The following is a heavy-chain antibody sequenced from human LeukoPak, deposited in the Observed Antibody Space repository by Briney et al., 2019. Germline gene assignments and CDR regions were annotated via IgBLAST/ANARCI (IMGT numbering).Heavy chain of an antibody. V-gene: IGHV4-39*07. Sequence: SETLSLTCTVSGGSISSSTYYWGWIRQPPGKGLEWIGSMYYSGSTYYNPSLKSRVTISVDPSNNQFSLKLSSVTAADTAVYYCARQMTGYSSSWYLGDYFDYWGQGTLVTVSS. CDR2: MYYSGST. CDR1: GGSISSSTYY. J-gene: IGHJ4*02. CDR3: ARQMTGYSSSWYLGDYFDY. D-gene: IGHD6-13*01.